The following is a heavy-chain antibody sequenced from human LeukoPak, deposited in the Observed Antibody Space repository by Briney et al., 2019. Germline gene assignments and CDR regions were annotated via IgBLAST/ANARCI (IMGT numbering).Heavy chain of an antibody. V-gene: IGHV1-8*01. J-gene: IGHJ4*02. Sequence: GASVRLSCKASGYTFTSYDINWVRHAPRPGLGWMGCMKPNRGNTGYSHTFQGRVTMTRNTSISTAYMQLSSLRSEDTAVYYCARKFKPFTQTFDYWGQGTLVTVST. CDR3: ARKFKPFTQTFDY. CDR1: GYTFTSYD. CDR2: MKPNRGNT.